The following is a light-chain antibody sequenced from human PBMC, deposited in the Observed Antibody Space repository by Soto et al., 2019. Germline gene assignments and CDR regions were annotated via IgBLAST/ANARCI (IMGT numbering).Light chain of an antibody. CDR3: QNYNGAPWT. V-gene: IGKV1-27*01. J-gene: IGKJ1*01. CDR1: QGISTY. Sequence: DIQMTQSPSSLSASVGDRVTITCRASQGISTYLVWYQQKPGTVPKLLIFAASTLQSGVPSRFSGSGSGAEFTLTISSRQPGDVANYYCQNYNGAPWTFGQGTKVEIK. CDR2: AAS.